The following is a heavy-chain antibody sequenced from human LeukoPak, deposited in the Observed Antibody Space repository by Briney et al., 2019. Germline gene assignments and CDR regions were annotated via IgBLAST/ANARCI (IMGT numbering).Heavy chain of an antibody. D-gene: IGHD1-1*01. CDR1: GFAFSSYR. J-gene: IGHJ3*02. V-gene: IGHV3-7*03. CDR3: ARDPNRDDMGAFDM. CDR2: IKKEGSGK. Sequence: GGSLRLSCAASGFAFSSYRMNWVRQAPGKGLERVANIKKEGSGKYYVCSVKGRFTISRDNSKYSLFLQMNSLRAEDTAVYDCARDPNRDDMGAFDMWGPGTMVTVSS.